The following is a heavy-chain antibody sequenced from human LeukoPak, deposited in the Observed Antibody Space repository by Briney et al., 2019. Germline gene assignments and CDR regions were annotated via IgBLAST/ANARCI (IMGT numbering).Heavy chain of an antibody. CDR1: GGSIGSYY. V-gene: IGHV4-59*08. Sequence: PSETLSLTCTVSGGSIGSYYWSWIRQPPGKGLEWIGYIYYNGNTNYNPSLKSRVTISVDTPKNQSSLKLSSVTAADTAVYYCARHGYSYGYSYWGQGTLVTVSS. CDR3: ARHGYSYGYSY. J-gene: IGHJ4*02. D-gene: IGHD5-18*01. CDR2: IYYNGNT.